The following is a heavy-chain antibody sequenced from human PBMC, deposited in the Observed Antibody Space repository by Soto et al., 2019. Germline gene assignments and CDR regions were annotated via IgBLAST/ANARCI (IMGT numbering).Heavy chain of an antibody. CDR2: IDNSGDYT. CDR3: AKVASTLTTINWFDP. J-gene: IGHJ5*02. D-gene: IGHD4-17*01. Sequence: EVQLLESGGHLVQPGGSLRLSCAASGFTFSSYAMSWVRQAPERGLEWVSGIDNSGDYTYYADSVKGRFTISRDNSENTLFLQMNSLRAEDSAVYYRAKVASTLTTINWFDPWGQGTRVTVSS. V-gene: IGHV3-23*01. CDR1: GFTFSSYA.